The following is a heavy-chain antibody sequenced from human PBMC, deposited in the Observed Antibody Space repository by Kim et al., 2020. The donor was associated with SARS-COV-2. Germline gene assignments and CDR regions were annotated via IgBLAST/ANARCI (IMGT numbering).Heavy chain of an antibody. J-gene: IGHJ4*02. Sequence: DGREAYYADSVKGRCTIARDNAKNSLYLQMSSLRAEETAVYYCVRDPGTYWGQGTLVIVSS. CDR2: DGREA. V-gene: IGHV3-7*01. CDR3: VRDPGTY. D-gene: IGHD3-10*01.